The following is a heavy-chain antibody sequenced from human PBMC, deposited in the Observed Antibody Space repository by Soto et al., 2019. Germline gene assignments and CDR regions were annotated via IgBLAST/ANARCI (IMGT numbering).Heavy chain of an antibody. CDR1: GYTFTSYG. CDR2: ISAYNGNT. D-gene: IGHD4-17*01. J-gene: IGHJ4*02. Sequence: QVQLVQSGVEVEKPGASVKVSCKASGYTFTSYGVSWVRQAPGQGLEWMGWISAYNGNTNYAQKFQGRVTMTTDTXXSTAYRELRSLRSDDTAVYYCARDVPTVTTGGPDYWGQGTLVTVSS. V-gene: IGHV1-18*01. CDR3: ARDVPTVTTGGPDY.